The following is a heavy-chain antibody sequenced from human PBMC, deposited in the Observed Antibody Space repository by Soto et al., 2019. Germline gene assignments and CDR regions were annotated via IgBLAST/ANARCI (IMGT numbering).Heavy chain of an antibody. D-gene: IGHD5-12*01. Sequence: PGGSLRLSCRTSGFRFSSYGMHWVRQAPGKGPEWVAFISGDGSNTEYVDSVRGRFTISRDNSNNTLSLQMNSLRADDTAVYYCAKEHGGGTSTITSFFDYWGRGTQVTVSS. CDR1: GFRFSSYG. J-gene: IGHJ4*02. CDR3: AKEHGGGTSTITSFFDY. V-gene: IGHV3-30*18. CDR2: ISGDGSNT.